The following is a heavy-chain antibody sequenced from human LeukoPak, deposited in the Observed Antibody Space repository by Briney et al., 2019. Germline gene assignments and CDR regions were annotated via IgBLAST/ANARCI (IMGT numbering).Heavy chain of an antibody. CDR3: ARRSGYDLYYFDY. J-gene: IGHJ4*02. CDR1: GYTFTSYA. V-gene: IGHV1-3*01. CDR2: INAGNGNT. Sequence: ASVKVSCKASGYTFTSYAMHWVRQAPGQRLEWMGWINAGNGNTKYSQKFQGRVTITGDTSASTAYMELSSLRSEDTAVYYCARRSGYDLYYFDYWGQGTLVTVSS. D-gene: IGHD5-12*01.